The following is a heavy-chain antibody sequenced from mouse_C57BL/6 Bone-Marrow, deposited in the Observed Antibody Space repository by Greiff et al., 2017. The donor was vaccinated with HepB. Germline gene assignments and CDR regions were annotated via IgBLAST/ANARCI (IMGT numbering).Heavy chain of an antibody. Sequence: QVHVKQSGAELARPGASVKLSCKASGYTFTSYGISWVKQRTGQGLEWIGEIYPRSGNTYYNEKFKGKATLTADKSSSTAYMELRSLTSEDSAVYFCARPYYGSRRGFAYWGQGTLVTVSA. V-gene: IGHV1-81*01. CDR2: IYPRSGNT. CDR3: ARPYYGSRRGFAY. J-gene: IGHJ3*01. CDR1: GYTFTSYG. D-gene: IGHD1-1*01.